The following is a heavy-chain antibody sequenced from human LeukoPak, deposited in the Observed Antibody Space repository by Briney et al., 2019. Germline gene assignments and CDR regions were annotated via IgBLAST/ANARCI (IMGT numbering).Heavy chain of an antibody. D-gene: IGHD3-3*01. CDR2: ISGSGGST. J-gene: IGHJ4*02. Sequence: GGSLRLSSAASGFTFSSYAMSWVRQAPGKGLEWVSAISGSGGSTYYADSVKGRFTISRDNSKNTLYLQMNSLRAEDTAVYYCAKDNAIFGVPAGYWGQGTLVTVSS. CDR3: AKDNAIFGVPAGY. CDR1: GFTFSSYA. V-gene: IGHV3-23*01.